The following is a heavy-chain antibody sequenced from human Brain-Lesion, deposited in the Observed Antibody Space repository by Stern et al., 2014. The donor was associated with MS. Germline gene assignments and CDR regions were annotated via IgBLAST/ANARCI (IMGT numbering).Heavy chain of an antibody. CDR3: ARHDSVPRPSQLYSARDRGPGYFDY. V-gene: IGHV4-39*01. J-gene: IGHJ4*02. Sequence: VQLVESGPGLVKPSETLSLTCTVSGGSISSSTYYWAWIRQPPGKGLEWIGNIYYSGFTYYNPSLKSRVTISLYMSKNQFSLKLGSWPAPDTAIYYCARHDSVPRPSQLYSARDRGPGYFDYWGQGTLVTVSS. CDR2: IYYSGFT. CDR1: GGSISSSTYY. D-gene: IGHD1-26*01.